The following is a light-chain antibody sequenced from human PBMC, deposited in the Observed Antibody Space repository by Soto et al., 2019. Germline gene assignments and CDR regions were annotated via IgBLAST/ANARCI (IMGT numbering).Light chain of an antibody. CDR1: QSVSSSY. J-gene: IGKJ1*01. V-gene: IGKV3-20*01. Sequence: EIELTQSPGTLSLSPGERATPSCRASQSVSSSYLAWYQQKPGQAPRLLIYGASSRATGIPDRFSGSGSGTDFTLTISRLEPEDFAVYYCQQYGSSPRTFGQGTKVDIK. CDR2: GAS. CDR3: QQYGSSPRT.